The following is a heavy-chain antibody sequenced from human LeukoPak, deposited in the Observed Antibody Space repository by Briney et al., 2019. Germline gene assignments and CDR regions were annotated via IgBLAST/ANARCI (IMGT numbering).Heavy chain of an antibody. J-gene: IGHJ4*02. CDR3: ARADMSSDYTPNDY. Sequence: GASVKVSCKASGYTFTDSYMHWVRQAPGQGLEWMGWINPNSGGTNYAQRFQGRVTMTRDTAISTAYMELSRLSSDDTAVYYCARADMSSDYTPNDYWGQGTLVTVSS. D-gene: IGHD3-3*01. CDR2: INPNSGGT. CDR1: GYTFTDSY. V-gene: IGHV1-2*02.